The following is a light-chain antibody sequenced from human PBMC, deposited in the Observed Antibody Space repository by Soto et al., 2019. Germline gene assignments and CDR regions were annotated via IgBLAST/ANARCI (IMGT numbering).Light chain of an antibody. Sequence: ELVLTQSPGTLSLSPGERATLSCRASQSVSSSYLAWYKQKPGQAPRLLIYGASSRATGIPDRFSGSGSGTVFTLTISRLEPEDVAVYFCQQYGSSPMYTFGQGTKLEIK. J-gene: IGKJ2*01. V-gene: IGKV3-20*01. CDR2: GAS. CDR1: QSVSSSY. CDR3: QQYGSSPMYT.